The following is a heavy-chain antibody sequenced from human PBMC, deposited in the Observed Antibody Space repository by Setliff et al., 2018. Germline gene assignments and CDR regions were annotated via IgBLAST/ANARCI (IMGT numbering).Heavy chain of an antibody. J-gene: IGHJ3*02. Sequence: PSETLSLTCTVSGGSISSTSYYWAWIRQPPGKGLEWTGSIYYRGSTFIYPSLRSRVTISADTSKNQFSLTLTSVTAADTAMYYCAGVYGENDLPDIWGQGTMVTVSS. V-gene: IGHV4-39*07. CDR3: AGVYGENDLPDI. CDR1: GGSISSTSYY. D-gene: IGHD4-17*01. CDR2: IYYRGST.